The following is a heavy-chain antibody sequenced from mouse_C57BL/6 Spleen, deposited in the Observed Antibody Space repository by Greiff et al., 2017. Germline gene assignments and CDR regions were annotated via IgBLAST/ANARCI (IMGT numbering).Heavy chain of an antibody. CDR1: GYTFTSYW. J-gene: IGHJ2*01. CDR3: ARAGYDYGRYYFDY. CDR2: IDPSDSYT. D-gene: IGHD2-4*01. Sequence: VQLQQSGAELVMPGASVKLSCKASGYTFTSYWMHWVKQRPGQGLEWIGEIDPSDSYTNYNQKFKGKSTLTVDKSSSTAYMQLSSLTSEDSAVYYCARAGYDYGRYYFDYWGQGTTLTVSS. V-gene: IGHV1-69*01.